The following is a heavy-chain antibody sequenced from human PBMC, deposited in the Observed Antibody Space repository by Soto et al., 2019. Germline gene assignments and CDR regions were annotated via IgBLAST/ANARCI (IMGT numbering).Heavy chain of an antibody. J-gene: IGHJ4*02. Sequence: SETLSLTCTVSGGSISSYYWSWIRQPPGKGLEWIGYIYYSGSTNYNPSLKSRVTISVDTSKNQFSLKLSSVTAADTAVYYCARGRTLGYSYGGNYYFDYWGQGTLVTVSS. D-gene: IGHD5-18*01. CDR1: GGSISSYY. CDR2: IYYSGST. V-gene: IGHV4-59*01. CDR3: ARGRTLGYSYGGNYYFDY.